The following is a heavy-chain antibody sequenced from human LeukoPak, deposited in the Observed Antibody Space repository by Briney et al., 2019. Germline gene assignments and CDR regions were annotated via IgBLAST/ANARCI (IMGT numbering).Heavy chain of an antibody. V-gene: IGHV1-46*01. J-gene: IGHJ4*02. D-gene: IGHD2-15*01. Sequence: ASVKVSCKASGHTFTSYYMYWVRQAPGQGLEWMGIINPSGGSTSYAQKFQGRVTMTSDTSTSTVYMELSSLRSEDTAVYYCARAYCSGGNCYSGADYWGQGTLVTVSS. CDR2: INPSGGST. CDR3: ARAYCSGGNCYSGADY. CDR1: GHTFTSYY.